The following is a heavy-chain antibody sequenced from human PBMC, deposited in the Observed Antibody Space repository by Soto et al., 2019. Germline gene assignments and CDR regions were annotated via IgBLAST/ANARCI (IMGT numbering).Heavy chain of an antibody. CDR2: ISSSSKYI. J-gene: IGHJ5*02. CDR3: VRGDQSGRSTDP. D-gene: IGHD3-10*01. V-gene: IGHV3-21*01. CDR1: GFTFSSYS. Sequence: GGSLRLSCAASGFTFSSYSMNWVRQAPGKGLEWVSSISSSSKYIYYADSVGGRFTISRDNAKNSLYLQMNSMRAEDTAVYYCVRGDQSGRSTDPWGQGTLVTVSS.